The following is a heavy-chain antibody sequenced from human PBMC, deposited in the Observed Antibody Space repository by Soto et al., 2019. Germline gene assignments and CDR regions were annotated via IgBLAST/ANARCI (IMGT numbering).Heavy chain of an antibody. J-gene: IGHJ4*02. D-gene: IGHD3-9*01. V-gene: IGHV3-33*01. CDR3: ASGAINYDILTGYYIDYFDY. Sequence: GGSLRLSCAASGFTFSSYGMHWVRQAPGKGLEWVAVIWYDGSNKYYADSVKGRFTISRDNSKNTLYLQMNSLRAEDTAVYYCASGAINYDILTGYYIDYFDYWGQGTLVTVSS. CDR2: IWYDGSNK. CDR1: GFTFSSYG.